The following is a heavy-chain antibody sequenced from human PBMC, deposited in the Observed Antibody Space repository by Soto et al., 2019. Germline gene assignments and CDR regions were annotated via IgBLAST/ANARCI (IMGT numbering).Heavy chain of an antibody. Sequence: EVQLVESGGGLVQPGGSLRLSCAASGFTFSSYWMHWVRQAPGKGLVWVSRINSDGSSTSYVDSVKGRFTISRDNAKNTLYLQMNSLRAEDTAVYYCAREGAEGYCSSTSCYEDYWGQGTLVTVSS. CDR3: AREGAEGYCSSTSCYEDY. D-gene: IGHD2-2*01. CDR2: INSDGSST. V-gene: IGHV3-74*01. CDR1: GFTFSSYW. J-gene: IGHJ4*02.